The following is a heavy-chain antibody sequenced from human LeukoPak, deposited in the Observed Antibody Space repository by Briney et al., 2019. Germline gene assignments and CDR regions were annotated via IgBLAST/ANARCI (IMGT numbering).Heavy chain of an antibody. D-gene: IGHD6-13*01. CDR2: IYHSGST. V-gene: IGHV4-38-2*01. Sequence: PSETLSLTCAVSGYSISSGYYWGWIRQPPGKGLEWIGSIYHSGSTYYNPSLKSRVTISVDTSKNQFSLKLSSVTAADTAVYYCASLKDSSSWLGLYYFDYWGQGTLVTVSS. J-gene: IGHJ4*02. CDR3: ASLKDSSSWLGLYYFDY. CDR1: GYSISSGYY.